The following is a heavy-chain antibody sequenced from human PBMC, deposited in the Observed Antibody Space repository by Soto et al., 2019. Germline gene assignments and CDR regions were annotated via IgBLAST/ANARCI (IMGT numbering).Heavy chain of an antibody. CDR1: VYTFTIYG. J-gene: IGHJ3*02. V-gene: IGHV1-18*01. CDR3: ARGKLNIVVVVEPAFDI. Sequence: ASVKISCKASVYTFTIYGISLVRQAPGRGLDWMGWISAYNCNTNYAQKLQGRVTMTTDTSTSTAYMELRSLRSDDTAVYYCARGKLNIVVVVEPAFDIWGQGTMVTVSS. CDR2: ISAYNCNT. D-gene: IGHD2-15*01.